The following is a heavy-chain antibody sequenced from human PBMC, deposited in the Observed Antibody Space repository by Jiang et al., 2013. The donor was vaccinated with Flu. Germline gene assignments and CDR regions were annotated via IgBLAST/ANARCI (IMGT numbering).Heavy chain of an antibody. V-gene: IGHV4-31*03. D-gene: IGHD3-10*01. J-gene: IGHJ5*02. CDR1: GGSISSGGYY. Sequence: GSGLVKPSQTLSLTCTVSGGSISSGGYYWSWIRQHPGKGLEWIGYIYYSGSTYYNPSLKSRVTISVDTSKNQFSLKLSSVTAADTAVYYCARDVPIYYGSGSYYIHGPNGNWFDPWGQGNPGHRLL. CDR3: ARDVPIYYGSGSYYIHGPNGNWFDP. CDR2: IYYSGST.